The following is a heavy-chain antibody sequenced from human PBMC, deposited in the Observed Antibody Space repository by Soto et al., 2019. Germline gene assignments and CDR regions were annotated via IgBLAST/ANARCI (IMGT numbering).Heavy chain of an antibody. Sequence: EVQLVESGGGLVQPGGSLRLSCAASGFTFSSYWMSWVRQAPGKGLEWVANIKQDGSEKYYVDSVKGRFTISRDNAKNSLYLQMNSLRAEDTAVYYCARGRYCGGDCYPDASGDYWGQGTLVTVSS. CDR2: IKQDGSEK. CDR1: GFTFSSYW. CDR3: ARGRYCGGDCYPDASGDY. D-gene: IGHD2-21*02. V-gene: IGHV3-7*04. J-gene: IGHJ4*02.